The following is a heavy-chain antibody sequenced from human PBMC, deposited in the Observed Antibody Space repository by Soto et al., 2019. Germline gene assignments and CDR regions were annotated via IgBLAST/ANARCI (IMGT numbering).Heavy chain of an antibody. CDR3: ARKVLGSTSRPDWWYFDL. Sequence: EVQLLESGGGLVQPGGSLRLSCVGSGFTFINYAMNWVHQTPGKGLEWVSGISGGGDRTFDADSVKGRFTISRDNSKNEVNLQMNSLRADDTDVYYCARKVLGSTSRPDWWYFDLWGRGTLVTVSS. J-gene: IGHJ2*01. V-gene: IGHV3-23*01. CDR2: ISGGGDRT. D-gene: IGHD2-2*01. CDR1: GFTFINYA.